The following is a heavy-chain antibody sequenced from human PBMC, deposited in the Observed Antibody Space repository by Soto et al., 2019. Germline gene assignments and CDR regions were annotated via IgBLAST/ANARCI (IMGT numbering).Heavy chain of an antibody. CDR2: IYYSGST. V-gene: IGHV4-59*01. D-gene: IGHD3-10*01. CDR3: ARAGTYYNKNAFDI. J-gene: IGHJ3*02. Sequence: SETLSLTCTVSGGSISSYYWSWIRQPPGKGLEWIGYIYYSGSTNYNHSLKSRVTISVDTSKNQFSLKLSSVTAADTAVYYCARAGTYYNKNAFDIWGQGTMVTVSS. CDR1: GGSISSYY.